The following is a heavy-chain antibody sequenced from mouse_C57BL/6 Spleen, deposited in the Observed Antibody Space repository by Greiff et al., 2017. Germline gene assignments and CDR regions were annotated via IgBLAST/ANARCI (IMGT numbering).Heavy chain of an antibody. CDR1: GFTFSSYG. CDR2: ISSDGSYT. Sequence: EVQLQQSGGDLVKPGGSLKLSCAASGFTFSSYGMSWVRQTPDKRLEWVATISSDGSYTYYPDSVKGRFTISRDNAKNTLYLQMSSLKSEDTAMYYCARLYRNHYFDYWGQGTTLTVSS. D-gene: IGHD2-1*01. J-gene: IGHJ2*01. CDR3: ARLYRNHYFDY. V-gene: IGHV5-6*01.